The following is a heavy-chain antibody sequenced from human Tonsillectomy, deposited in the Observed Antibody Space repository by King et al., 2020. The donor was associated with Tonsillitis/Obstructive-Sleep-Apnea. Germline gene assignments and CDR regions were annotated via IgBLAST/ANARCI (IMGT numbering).Heavy chain of an antibody. V-gene: IGHV1-18*01. CDR3: ARGPRDFWTTYHDF. D-gene: IGHD3/OR15-3a*01. CDR2: ISTYNGNT. Sequence: QLVQSGAEVKKPGASVRVSCKASGYTFTRNAISWVRQAPGQGLEWMGWISTYNGNTNYAQWLQGRVTLTTDTSSSTAYMELRSLRSDDTAVYYCARGPRDFWTTYHDFRGQGTLVTVSS. J-gene: IGHJ4*02. CDR1: GYTFTRNA.